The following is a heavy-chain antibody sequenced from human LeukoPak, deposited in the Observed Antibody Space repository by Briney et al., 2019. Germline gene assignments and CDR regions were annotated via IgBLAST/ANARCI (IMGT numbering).Heavy chain of an antibody. CDR3: AREARFALPVVRSGDY. J-gene: IGHJ4*02. CDR2: MFYNGAT. CDR1: GGSISSSDYY. Sequence: SETLSLTCSVSGGSISSSDYYWGWIRQPPGKGLEWIGTMFYNGATKSNPSLSSRVTMSIDTSKNQFSLKPRSMTAADTAVYYCAREARFALPVVRSGDYWGQGTLVTVSS. D-gene: IGHD3-10*01. V-gene: IGHV4-39*07.